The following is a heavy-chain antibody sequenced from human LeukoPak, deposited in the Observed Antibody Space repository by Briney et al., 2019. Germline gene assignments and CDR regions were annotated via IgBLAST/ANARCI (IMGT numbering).Heavy chain of an antibody. Sequence: GGSLRLSCAASGFTFSSYWMSWVRQAPGKGLEWVANLKQDGSEKYYVDSVKGRFTISRDNAKNSLYLQMNSLRAEDTAVYYCARGTYSSSLGWFDPWGQGTLVTVSS. V-gene: IGHV3-7*01. CDR2: LKQDGSEK. D-gene: IGHD6-13*01. J-gene: IGHJ5*02. CDR1: GFTFSSYW. CDR3: ARGTYSSSLGWFDP.